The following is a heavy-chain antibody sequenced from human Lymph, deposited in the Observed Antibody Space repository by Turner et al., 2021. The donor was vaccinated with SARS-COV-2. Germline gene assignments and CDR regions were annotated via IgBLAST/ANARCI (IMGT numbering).Heavy chain of an antibody. CDR2: ISSSGSTI. D-gene: IGHD2-21*02. V-gene: IGHV3-48*03. CDR1: GFTFRSYE. Sequence: ELQLVESGGGLVQPGGSLRLSCAASGFTFRSYEMNWVRQAPGKGLEWVSYISSSGSTIYYADSVKGRFTISRDNAKNSLYLQMNSLRDEDTAIYYCAREPLVVVTAGFDYWGQGTLVTVSS. J-gene: IGHJ4*02. CDR3: AREPLVVVTAGFDY.